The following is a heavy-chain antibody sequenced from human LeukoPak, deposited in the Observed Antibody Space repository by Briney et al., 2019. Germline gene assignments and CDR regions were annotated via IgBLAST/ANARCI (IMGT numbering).Heavy chain of an antibody. J-gene: IGHJ4*02. Sequence: ASVKVSCKASGYTFTGYYMHWVRQAPGQGLEWMGCINPNSGGTNYAQKFQGRVTMTRDTSISTAYMELSRLRSDDTAVYYCARARGASSSWPTLFDYWGQGTLVTVSS. D-gene: IGHD6-13*01. V-gene: IGHV1-2*02. CDR3: ARARGASSSWPTLFDY. CDR1: GYTFTGYY. CDR2: INPNSGGT.